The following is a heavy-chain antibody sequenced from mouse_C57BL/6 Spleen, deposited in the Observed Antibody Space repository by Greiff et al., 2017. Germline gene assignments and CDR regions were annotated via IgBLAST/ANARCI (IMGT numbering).Heavy chain of an antibody. D-gene: IGHD1-1*01. J-gene: IGHJ2*01. CDR1: GYTFTSYW. CDR3: ARGVHYGSYFDY. Sequence: VQLQQPGAELVKPGASVKMSCKASGYTFTSYWITWVKQRPGQGLEWIGDIYPGSGSTNYNEKFKSKATLTVDTSSSTAYMQLSSLTSEDSAVYYCARGVHYGSYFDYWGQGTTLTVSS. V-gene: IGHV1-55*01. CDR2: IYPGSGST.